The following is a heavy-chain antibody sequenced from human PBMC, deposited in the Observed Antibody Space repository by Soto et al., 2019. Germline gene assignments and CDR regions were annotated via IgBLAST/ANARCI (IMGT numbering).Heavy chain of an antibody. CDR2: IKSKTDGGTT. Sequence: GGSLRLSCAASGFTFSNAWMSWVRQAPGKGLEWVGRIKSKTDGGTTDYAAPMKGRFTISRDDSKNTLYLQMNSLKTEDTAVYYCTTHIVATNNYYYYYYMDVWGKGTTVTVSS. V-gene: IGHV3-15*01. CDR3: TTHIVATNNYYYYYYMDV. D-gene: IGHD5-12*01. CDR1: GFTFSNAW. J-gene: IGHJ6*03.